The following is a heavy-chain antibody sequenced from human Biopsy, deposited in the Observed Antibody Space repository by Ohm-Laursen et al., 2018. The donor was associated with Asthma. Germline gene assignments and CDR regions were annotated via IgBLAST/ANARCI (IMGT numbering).Heavy chain of an antibody. V-gene: IGHV3-30*03. Sequence: SLRLSCAASGFAFRSYAMNWVRQAPGKGLEWVTVISYDGSITHYADSVKGRFTISRDNSKNTVYLDISSLRIEDTAVFYCGIVVAANPFQGDCWGQGTLVTVSS. D-gene: IGHD2-15*01. J-gene: IGHJ4*02. CDR2: ISYDGSIT. CDR1: GFAFRSYA. CDR3: GIVVAANPFQGDC.